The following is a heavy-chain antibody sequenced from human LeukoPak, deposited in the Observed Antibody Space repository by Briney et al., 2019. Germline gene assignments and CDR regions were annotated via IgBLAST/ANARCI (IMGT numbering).Heavy chain of an antibody. D-gene: IGHD6-19*01. Sequence: GGSLRLSCAASGFTFSSYAMHWVRQDPGKGLEWVAVISYDGSNKYYADSVKGRFTVSRDNSKNTLYLQMNSLRAEDTAVYYCARPKQPRPPGQKVAGTEELDYWGQGTLVTVSS. CDR1: GFTFSSYA. V-gene: IGHV3-30-3*01. J-gene: IGHJ4*02. CDR2: ISYDGSNK. CDR3: ARPKQPRPPGQKVAGTEELDY.